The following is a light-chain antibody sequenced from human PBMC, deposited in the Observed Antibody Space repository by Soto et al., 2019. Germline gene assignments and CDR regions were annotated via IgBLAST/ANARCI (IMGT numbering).Light chain of an antibody. J-gene: IGKJ4*01. CDR2: VAS. Sequence: DIQMTQSPSSLSASVGDRVTISCRASQSISTYLIWYQHKPGQAPSLLIYVASSLQTGVPSRFSGSGSGTDFTLTISSLQPEDFATYYCQQSHSAPLTFGGGTKVEIK. CDR3: QQSHSAPLT. CDR1: QSISTY. V-gene: IGKV1-39*01.